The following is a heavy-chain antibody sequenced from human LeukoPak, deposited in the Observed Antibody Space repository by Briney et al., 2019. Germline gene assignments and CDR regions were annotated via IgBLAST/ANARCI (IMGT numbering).Heavy chain of an antibody. CDR3: ATDFGDLVLRDP. CDR2: INPSVGST. V-gene: IGHV1-46*01. Sequence: ASVKVSCKTSGNIFTTYYMHWVRQAPGQGLEWMGIINPSVGSTTYAQKFQGRVTMTRNTSISTAYMELISLKSEDTAVYYCATDFGDLVLRDPWGQGTLVTVSS. J-gene: IGHJ5*02. D-gene: IGHD4-17*01. CDR1: GNIFTTYY.